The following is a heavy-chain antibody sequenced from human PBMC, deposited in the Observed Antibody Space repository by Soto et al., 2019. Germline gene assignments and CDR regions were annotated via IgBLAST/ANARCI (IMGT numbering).Heavy chain of an antibody. V-gene: IGHV1-69*01. J-gene: IGHJ4*02. D-gene: IGHD3-10*01. Sequence: QVQLVQSGAEVKKPGSSVKVSCKASGGTFSSYAISWVRQAPGQGLEWMGGIIPIFGTANYAQKFQGRVTITADESTSTAYMELSSLRSEDTAVYYCAGVGSAYYYGSGSYSPFDYWGQGTLVTVSS. CDR1: GGTFSSYA. CDR3: AGVGSAYYYGSGSYSPFDY. CDR2: IIPIFGTA.